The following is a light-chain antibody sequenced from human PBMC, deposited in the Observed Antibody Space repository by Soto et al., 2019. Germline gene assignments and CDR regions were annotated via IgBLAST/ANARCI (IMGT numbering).Light chain of an antibody. CDR3: QQANSFPWT. Sequence: IVIPRSRATLAVSPGERATLSCRASQSVSNNLAWYQQKLGQAPMLLIYGASNRATGIPARFSGSGSGTEFTLTISSLQSEDFATYYCQQANSFPWTFGQGTRWIS. V-gene: IGKV3-15*01. J-gene: IGKJ1*01. CDR1: QSVSNN. CDR2: GAS.